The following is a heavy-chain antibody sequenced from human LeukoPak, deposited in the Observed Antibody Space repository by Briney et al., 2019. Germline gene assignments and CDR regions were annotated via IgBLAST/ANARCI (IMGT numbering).Heavy chain of an antibody. Sequence: GGSLRLSCAASGFTFSDYYMSWIRQAPGKGLEWVSYISSSGSTIYYADSVKGRFTISRDNAKNSLYLQMNSLRAEDTAVYYCAKDQDSSGWYDVAYWGQGTLVTVSS. CDR1: GFTFSDYY. V-gene: IGHV3-11*01. J-gene: IGHJ4*02. CDR2: ISSSGSTI. D-gene: IGHD6-19*01. CDR3: AKDQDSSGWYDVAY.